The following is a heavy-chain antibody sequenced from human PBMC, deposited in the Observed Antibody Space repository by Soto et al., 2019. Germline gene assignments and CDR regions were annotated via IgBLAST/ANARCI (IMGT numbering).Heavy chain of an antibody. Sequence: AESLSLTCAASGVSFSSYYWSWIRQPPGKGLEWVGYIYYSGSTNYNAALKSGVTISVGTSRNQFSLKLISMTAADAAADYCWRDSGERAAAHYYYYGMDVWGQGTTVTVSS. V-gene: IGHV4-59*01. CDR3: WRDSGERAAAHYYYYGMDV. J-gene: IGHJ6*02. D-gene: IGHD6-13*01. CDR2: IYYSGST. CDR1: GVSFSSYY.